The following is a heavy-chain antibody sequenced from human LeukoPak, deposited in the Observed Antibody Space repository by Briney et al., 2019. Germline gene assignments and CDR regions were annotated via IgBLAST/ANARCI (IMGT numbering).Heavy chain of an antibody. CDR3: ARDHIAAADY. Sequence: GGSLRLSCAASGFTFSSYAMHWVRQAPGKGLEWVAVISYDGSNKYYADSVKGRFTISRDNSKNTLYLQMNSLRAEDTAVYYCARDHIAAADYWGQGTLVTVSS. CDR1: GFTFSSYA. D-gene: IGHD6-13*01. J-gene: IGHJ4*02. CDR2: ISYDGSNK. V-gene: IGHV3-30*14.